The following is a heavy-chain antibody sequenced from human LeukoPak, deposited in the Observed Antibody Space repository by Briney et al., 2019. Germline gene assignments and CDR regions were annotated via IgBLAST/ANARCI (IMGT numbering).Heavy chain of an antibody. V-gene: IGHV1-69*01. Sequence: SVTVSCTASGGTFSSYAISWVRQAPGQGLEWMGGIIPIFGTANYAQKFQGRVTITADESTSTAYMELSSLRSEDTAVYYCATSEAAPYYYYGMDVWGQGTTVTVSS. CDR1: GGTFSSYA. CDR2: IIPIFGTA. J-gene: IGHJ6*02. D-gene: IGHD6-6*01. CDR3: ATSEAAPYYYYGMDV.